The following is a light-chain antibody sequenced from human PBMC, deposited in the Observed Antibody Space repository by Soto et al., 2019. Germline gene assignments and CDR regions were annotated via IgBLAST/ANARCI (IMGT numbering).Light chain of an antibody. J-gene: IGKJ2*01. V-gene: IGKV4-1*01. CDR2: WPS. CDR3: QQYFLTPYT. Sequence: DIVMTQSPDSLAVSLGERATINCKSNQSILYSSNDKNYLAWYQQKPGQPPALLIYWPSSRASGVPDRFSGSGSGTDFALTISALQAEDVAVYFCQQYFLTPYTFGQGTKLEI. CDR1: QSILYSSNDKNY.